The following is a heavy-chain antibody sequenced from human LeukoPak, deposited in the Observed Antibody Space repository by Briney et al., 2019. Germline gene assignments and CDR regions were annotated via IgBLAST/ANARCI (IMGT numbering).Heavy chain of an antibody. Sequence: PSETLSLTCAVYVGSFSGYYWSWIRQPPGKGLEWIGEINHSGSTNYNPSLKSRVTISVDTSKNQFSLKLSSVTAADTAVYYCARVRRITMVRGAYFDYWGQGTLVTVSS. CDR1: VGSFSGYY. J-gene: IGHJ4*02. V-gene: IGHV4-34*01. D-gene: IGHD3-10*01. CDR2: INHSGST. CDR3: ARVRRITMVRGAYFDY.